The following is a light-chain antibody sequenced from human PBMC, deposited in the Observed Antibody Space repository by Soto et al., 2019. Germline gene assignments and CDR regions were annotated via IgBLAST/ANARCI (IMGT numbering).Light chain of an antibody. J-gene: IGKJ5*01. CDR3: QQYGNAPIT. CDR1: QTVRNNY. CDR2: DAS. Sequence: EIGLTQSPGTLSLSPGERATXXXXXSQTVRNNYLAWYQQKPGQAPRLLIYDASSRATGIPDRFSGSGSGTDFTLSISRLEVEDFAVYHCQQYGNAPITFGQGTRLEI. V-gene: IGKV3-20*01.